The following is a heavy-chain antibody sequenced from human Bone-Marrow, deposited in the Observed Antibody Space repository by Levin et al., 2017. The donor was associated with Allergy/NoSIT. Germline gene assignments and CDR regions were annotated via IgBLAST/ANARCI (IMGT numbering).Heavy chain of an antibody. CDR3: ARNHGWYGAGYIDY. CDR1: GFTVSSSY. CDR2: IYSGGDT. Sequence: GGSLRLSCAASGFTVSSSYMSWVRQAPGKGLEWVSVIYSGGDTKYTDSVKGRFTISRDNSKNTLYLQMNSLGAEDTAVYYCARNHGWYGAGYIDYWGEGTLVTVSS. J-gene: IGHJ4*02. V-gene: IGHV3-53*01. D-gene: IGHD6-19*01.